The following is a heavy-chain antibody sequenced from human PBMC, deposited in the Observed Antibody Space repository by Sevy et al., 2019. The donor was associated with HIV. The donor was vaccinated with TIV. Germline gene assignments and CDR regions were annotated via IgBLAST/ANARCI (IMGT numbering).Heavy chain of an antibody. Sequence: GSLRLSCAASGFNFAKYSMSWVRQAPGEGLEWVSTFSFGCGRINYADSVKGRFTISRDDSKNTLFLQMNSLRAEDTATYFCAREGCTQPHDYWGQGTLVTVSS. D-gene: IGHD2-8*01. CDR1: GFNFAKYS. CDR2: FSFGCGRI. V-gene: IGHV3-23*01. J-gene: IGHJ4*02. CDR3: AREGCTQPHDY.